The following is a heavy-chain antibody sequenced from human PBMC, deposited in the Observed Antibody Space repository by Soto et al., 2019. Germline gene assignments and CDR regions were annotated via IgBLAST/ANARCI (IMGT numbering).Heavy chain of an antibody. CDR2: INSDGSST. Sequence: EVQLVESGGGLIQPGRSLRLSCAASGFTFSSYWMHWVRQAPGKGLVWVSRINSDGSSTTYADSVKGRFTISRDNAKNTLFLQMSSLRAEDTAVYYCARDPILTGYYSIDYWGQGTLVTVSS. CDR3: ARDPILTGYYSIDY. CDR1: GFTFSSYW. J-gene: IGHJ4*02. V-gene: IGHV3-74*01. D-gene: IGHD3-9*01.